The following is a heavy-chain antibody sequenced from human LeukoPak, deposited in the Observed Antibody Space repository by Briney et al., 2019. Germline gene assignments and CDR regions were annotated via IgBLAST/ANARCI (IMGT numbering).Heavy chain of an antibody. CDR3: ARDSRRPVLQYFDWLIGFDY. V-gene: IGHV3-7*01. CDR2: IKQDGSEK. CDR1: GFTFSDYY. D-gene: IGHD3-9*01. J-gene: IGHJ4*02. Sequence: GGSLRLSCAASGFTFSDYYMSWIRQAPGKGLEWVANIKQDGSEKYYVDSVKGRFTISRDNAKNSLYLQMNSLRAEDTAVYYCARDSRRPVLQYFDWLIGFDYWGQGTLVTVSS.